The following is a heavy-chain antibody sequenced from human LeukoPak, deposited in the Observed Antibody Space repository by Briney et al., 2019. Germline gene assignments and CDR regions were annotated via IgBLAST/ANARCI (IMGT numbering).Heavy chain of an antibody. CDR1: GGSISSHY. D-gene: IGHD6-13*01. V-gene: IGHV4-59*11. Sequence: SETLSLTCTVSGGSISSHYWSWIRQPPGKGLEWIGYLYYTGSTNYNPSLKSRVTISVDTSKNQFSLKLSSVTAADTAVYYCARATDSRDLDYWGQGTLVTVSS. J-gene: IGHJ4*02. CDR2: LYYTGST. CDR3: ARATDSRDLDY.